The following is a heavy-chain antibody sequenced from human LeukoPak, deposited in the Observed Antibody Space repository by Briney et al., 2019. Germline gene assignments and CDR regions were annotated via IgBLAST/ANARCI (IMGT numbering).Heavy chain of an antibody. CDR2: IYSGGST. CDR1: GFTVSSNY. V-gene: IGHV3-66*01. CDR3: ARDFPLRKQEYYYGSGDY. J-gene: IGHJ4*02. Sequence: PGGSLRLSCAASGFTVSSNYMSWVRQAPGKGLEWVSVIYSGGSTYYADSVKGRFTISRDNSKNTLYLQMNSLRAEDTAVYYCARDFPLRKQEYYYGSGDYWGQGTLVTVSS. D-gene: IGHD3-10*01.